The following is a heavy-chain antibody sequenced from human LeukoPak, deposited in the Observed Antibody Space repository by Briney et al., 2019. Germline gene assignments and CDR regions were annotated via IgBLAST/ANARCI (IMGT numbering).Heavy chain of an antibody. J-gene: IGHJ4*02. CDR1: GFSFSTYA. V-gene: IGHV3-64D*06. CDR2: VTSSGGST. Sequence: GSLRLSCSASGFSFSTYAMHWVRQAPGKGLEYVSAVTSSGGSTYYADSVKGRFTISRDNSKNTLYLQMSSLRAEDTAVYYCVKRSSSGYHYDYWGQGTLVTVSS. D-gene: IGHD3-22*01. CDR3: VKRSSSGYHYDY.